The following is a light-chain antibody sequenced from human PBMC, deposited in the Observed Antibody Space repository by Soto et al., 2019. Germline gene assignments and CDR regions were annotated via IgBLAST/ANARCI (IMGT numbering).Light chain of an antibody. Sequence: DIQMTQSPSTLSASVVDRVTITCRASQSISSWLAWYQQKPGKAPKFLISDASSLESGVPSRFSGSGSGTEFTLTISSLQPDDFATYYCQQYHNYWTFGQGTKVDI. J-gene: IGKJ1*01. CDR3: QQYHNYWT. CDR2: DAS. V-gene: IGKV1-5*01. CDR1: QSISSW.